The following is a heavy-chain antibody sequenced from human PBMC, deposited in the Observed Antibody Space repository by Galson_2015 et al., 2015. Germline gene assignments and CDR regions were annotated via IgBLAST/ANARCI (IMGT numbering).Heavy chain of an antibody. CDR2: TYYRSKWYN. Sequence: CAISGDSVSSNSAAWNWIRQSPSRGLEWLGRTYYRSKWYNDYAVSVKSRITINPDTSKNQLSLQLNSVTPEDTAVYYCARATLAEPGIGSGDWFDPWGQGTLVTVSS. CDR3: ARATLAEPGIGSGDWFDP. V-gene: IGHV6-1*01. D-gene: IGHD6-13*01. CDR1: GDSVSSNSAA. J-gene: IGHJ5*02.